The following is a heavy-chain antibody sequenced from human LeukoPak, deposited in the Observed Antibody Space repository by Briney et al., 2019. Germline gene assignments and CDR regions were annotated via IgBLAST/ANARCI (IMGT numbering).Heavy chain of an antibody. J-gene: IGHJ4*02. CDR2: ISSSSSTI. D-gene: IGHD2-2*02. V-gene: IGHV3-48*04. CDR1: GFTFSSYS. Sequence: PGGSLRPSCAASGFTFSSYSMNWVRQAPGKGLEWVSYISSSSSTIYYADSVKGRFTISRDNAKNSLYLQMNSLRAEDTAVYYCARGTVVPAAILDYWGQGTLVTVSS. CDR3: ARGTVVPAAILDY.